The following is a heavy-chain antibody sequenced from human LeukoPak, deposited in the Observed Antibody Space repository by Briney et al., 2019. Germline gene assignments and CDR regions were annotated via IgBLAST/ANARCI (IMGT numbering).Heavy chain of an antibody. D-gene: IGHD6-13*01. CDR1: GFTFSNYA. V-gene: IGHV3-23*01. CDR3: ANQPGIADTFDY. Sequence: PGGSLRLSCAASGFTFSNYAMRWVRQAPGKGLEWVSGISGSGDSTYYADSVKGRFTISRDNSKNTLYLQMNSLRAEDTAVYYCANQPGIADTFDYWGQGTLVTVSS. J-gene: IGHJ4*02. CDR2: ISGSGDST.